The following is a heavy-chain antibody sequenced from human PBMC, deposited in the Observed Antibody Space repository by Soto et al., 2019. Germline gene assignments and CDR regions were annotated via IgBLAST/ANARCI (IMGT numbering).Heavy chain of an antibody. J-gene: IGHJ6*02. Sequence: EVQLVESGGGLIQSGGSLRLSCAASGFTVSSNYMNWVRQAPGKGREWVSVIYSDNKTYYADSVKGRFTISRDKSKNTLYIQMNSLRAEDTAIYYCARGYWAGGMDVWGQGTTITVSS. CDR3: ARGYWAGGMDV. CDR2: IYSDNKT. CDR1: GFTVSSNY. V-gene: IGHV3-53*01. D-gene: IGHD2-8*02.